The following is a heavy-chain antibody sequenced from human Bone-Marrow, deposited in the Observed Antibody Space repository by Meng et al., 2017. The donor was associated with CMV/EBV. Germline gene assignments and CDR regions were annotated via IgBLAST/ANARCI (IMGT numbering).Heavy chain of an antibody. Sequence: GSLRLSCAVYGGSFSGYYWNWIRQPPGKGLEWIGEINHIGSTNYNPSLKSRVTISVDTSKNQFSLKLRSVTAADTGVYYCARGRSYPPWGQGTQVTVSS. CDR3: ARGRSYPP. V-gene: IGHV4-34*01. D-gene: IGHD1-26*01. CDR1: GGSFSGYY. J-gene: IGHJ5*02. CDR2: INHIGST.